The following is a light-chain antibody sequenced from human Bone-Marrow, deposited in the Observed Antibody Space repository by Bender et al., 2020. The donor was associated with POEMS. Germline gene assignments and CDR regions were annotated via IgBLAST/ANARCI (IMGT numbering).Light chain of an antibody. Sequence: QSVLTQPPSASGTPGQRVTISCSGGSSNIGAHAVNWYQHLPGTAPKLLIYSSHRRPSEVPDRFSGSRSGTSASLAISGRQSEDGADYCCAVWDDSLNGWVFGGGTKLTVL. J-gene: IGLJ3*02. CDR2: SSH. CDR3: AVWDDSLNGWV. CDR1: SSNIGAHA. V-gene: IGLV1-44*01.